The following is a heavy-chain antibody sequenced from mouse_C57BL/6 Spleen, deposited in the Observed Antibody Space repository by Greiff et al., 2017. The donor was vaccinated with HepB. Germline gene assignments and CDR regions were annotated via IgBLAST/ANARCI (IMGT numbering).Heavy chain of an antibody. CDR2: ISDGGSYT. D-gene: IGHD3-3*01. CDR1: GFTFSSYA. V-gene: IGHV5-4*01. CDR3: ARGDRTWYFDV. Sequence: EVQRVESGGGLVKPGGSLKLSCAASGFTFSSYAMSWVRQTPEKRLEWVATISDGGSYTYYPDNVKGRFTISRDNAKNNLYLQMSHLKSEDTAMYYCARGDRTWYFDVWGTGTTVTVSS. J-gene: IGHJ1*03.